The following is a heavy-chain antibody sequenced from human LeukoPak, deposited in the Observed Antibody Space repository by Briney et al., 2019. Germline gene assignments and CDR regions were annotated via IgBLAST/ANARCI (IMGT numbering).Heavy chain of an antibody. CDR3: ARGSAGPDAFDI. D-gene: IGHD6-19*01. V-gene: IGHV3-7*01. CDR2: IKQDGSEK. J-gene: IGHJ3*02. Sequence: GVSLRLSCAASGFTFSSSWMSWVRQAPGKGLEWVANIKQDGSEKYYVDSVKGRFTISRDNAKNSLYLQMNSLRAEDTAVYYCARGSAGPDAFDIWGQGTMVTVSS. CDR1: GFTFSSSW.